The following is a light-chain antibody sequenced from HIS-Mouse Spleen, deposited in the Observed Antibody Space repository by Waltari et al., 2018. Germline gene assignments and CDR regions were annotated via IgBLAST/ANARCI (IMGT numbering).Light chain of an antibody. CDR2: EDS. CDR1: ALPKKY. J-gene: IGLJ2*01. V-gene: IGLV3-10*01. Sequence: SSELPQPPSVSVSPGQTARTTSSGDALPKKYAYWYQQKSGQAPVLVIYEDSKRPSGIPERFSGSSSGTMATLTISGAQVEDEADYYCYSTDSSGNHRVFGGGTKLTVL. CDR3: YSTDSSGNHRV.